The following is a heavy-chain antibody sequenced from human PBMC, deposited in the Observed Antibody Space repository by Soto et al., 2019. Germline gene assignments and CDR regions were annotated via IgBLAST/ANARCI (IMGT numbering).Heavy chain of an antibody. CDR3: ARGLSGRYSLFFDY. J-gene: IGHJ4*02. CDR2: INPNGGSI. V-gene: IGHV1-46*01. Sequence: QVQLVQSGAELKKPGASVRVSCETSGYSFTTYYMHWVRQAPGQGLEWMGIINPNGGSISFAQRFQGRIKMTRDTSTSTVYMELGSLRSEDTAVYYCARGLSGRYSLFFDYWCQGTLVTVSS. CDR1: GYSFTTYY. D-gene: IGHD1-20*01.